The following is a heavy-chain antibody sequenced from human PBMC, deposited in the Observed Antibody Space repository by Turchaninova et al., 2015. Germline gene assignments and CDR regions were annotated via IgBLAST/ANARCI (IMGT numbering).Heavy chain of an antibody. CDR3: ARGWQWLVDY. D-gene: IGHD6-19*01. CDR2: INPSGGST. Sequence: QVQLVQSGAEVTKPVASMKASRKATGYTFTSSDMHGVRQAPGQGLEWRGIINPSGGSTSYAQKFQGRVTMTRDTSTSTVYMELSSLRSEDTAVYYCARGWQWLVDYWGQGTLVTVSS. J-gene: IGHJ4*02. V-gene: IGHV1-46*01. CDR1: GYTFTSSD.